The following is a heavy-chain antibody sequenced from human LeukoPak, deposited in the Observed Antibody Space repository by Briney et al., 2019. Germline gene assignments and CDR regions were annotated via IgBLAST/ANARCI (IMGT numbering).Heavy chain of an antibody. J-gene: IGHJ3*02. CDR3: ARDIPVSYDDFWSAYSVLSAFDI. Sequence: GGSLRLSCAASGFTFSDYYMSWIRQAPGKGLEWVSYISSSGSTIYYADSVKGRFTISRDNAKNSLYLQMNSLRAEDTAVYYCARDIPVSYDDFWSAYSVLSAFDIWGQGTMVTVSS. CDR1: GFTFSDYY. D-gene: IGHD3-3*01. CDR2: ISSSGSTI. V-gene: IGHV3-11*04.